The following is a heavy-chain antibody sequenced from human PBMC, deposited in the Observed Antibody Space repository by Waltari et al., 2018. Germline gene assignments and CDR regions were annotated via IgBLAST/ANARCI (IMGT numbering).Heavy chain of an antibody. CDR1: GFPFRRFW. Sequence: EVQLVESGGGLVQPGGSLRLSCAASGFPFRRFWLSWVRQAPGKGLEWVANIYQDGTVTNYVDSVKGRFTTSRDNARNSLYLQMNSLGVDDTAVYYCVRDDDGGMGAVWGQGTTVTVSS. CDR3: VRDDDGGMGAV. CDR2: IYQDGTVT. V-gene: IGHV3-7*01. J-gene: IGHJ6*02. D-gene: IGHD3-16*01.